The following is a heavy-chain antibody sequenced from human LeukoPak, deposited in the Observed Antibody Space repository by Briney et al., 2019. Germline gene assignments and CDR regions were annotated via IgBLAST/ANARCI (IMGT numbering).Heavy chain of an antibody. D-gene: IGHD3-9*01. CDR3: AGLTGGWFDP. CDR2: IYHSGST. Sequence: PSETLSLTCAVSGGSISSGGYSWSWIRQPPGKGLEWIGYIYHSGSTYYNPSLKSRVTISVDRPKNQFSLKLSSVTAADTAVYYCAGLTGGWFDPWGQGTLVTVSS. V-gene: IGHV4-30-2*01. CDR1: GGSISSGGYS. J-gene: IGHJ5*02.